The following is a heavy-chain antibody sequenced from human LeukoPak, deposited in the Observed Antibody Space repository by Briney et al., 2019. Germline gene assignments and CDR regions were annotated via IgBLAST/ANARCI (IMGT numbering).Heavy chain of an antibody. D-gene: IGHD5-12*01. V-gene: IGHV3-23*01. CDR3: GKYLQPSGFPYALDT. Sequence: GGSLRLSCSASEFTFSIYAMGWARHGPVGGREWVASINGSSHITTYTHSLKGRFTISRDNSKNTLYLQINSLRDDDTALYYCGKYLQPSGFPYALDTWGQGTMVTVSS. CDR1: EFTFSIYA. CDR2: INGSSHIT. J-gene: IGHJ3*02.